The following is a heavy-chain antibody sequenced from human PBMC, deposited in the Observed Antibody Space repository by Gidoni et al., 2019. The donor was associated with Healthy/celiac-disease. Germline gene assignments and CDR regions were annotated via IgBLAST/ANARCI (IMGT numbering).Heavy chain of an antibody. CDR2: ITGQTDGRTT. CDR1: GFTFSNAW. V-gene: IGHV3-15*01. Sequence: EVQLVEYGGGLVKPGGSLRLSCAASGFTFSNAWLSWVRQAPGKGLEWVGRITGQTDGRTTDYAAPVKCRFTISMDDSKHTLYLQMNSLNTEDTAVYYCTTDRVIAVAAIPSWFDPWGQGTLVTVSS. J-gene: IGHJ5*02. CDR3: TTDRVIAVAAIPSWFDP. D-gene: IGHD6-19*01.